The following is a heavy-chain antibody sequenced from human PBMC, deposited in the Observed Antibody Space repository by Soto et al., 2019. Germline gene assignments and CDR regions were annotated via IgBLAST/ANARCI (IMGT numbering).Heavy chain of an antibody. V-gene: IGHV1-3*01. CDR3: ASDMAGSYKGLDY. CDR1: GYTFSTYT. D-gene: IGHD3-10*01. CDR2: ISPGNGAT. J-gene: IGHJ4*02. Sequence: ASVKVSCKASGYTFSTYTLHWVRQAPGQGLEWMGWISPGNGATKYSRKFQGRVTVTRDASASTANMELSSLGSEDTAVYYCASDMAGSYKGLDYWGQGPLVTFSS.